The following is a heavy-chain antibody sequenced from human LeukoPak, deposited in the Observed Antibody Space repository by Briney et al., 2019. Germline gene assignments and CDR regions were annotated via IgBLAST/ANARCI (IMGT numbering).Heavy chain of an antibody. CDR1: GFTFSSYS. Sequence: GGSLRLSCAASGFTFSSYSMNWVRQAPGKGLEWVSSISSSSSYIYYADSVKGRFTISRDNAKNSLYLQMNSLRAEDTAVYYRARAGPGSYYDQYYFDYWGQGTLVTVSS. D-gene: IGHD1-26*01. V-gene: IGHV3-21*01. CDR2: ISSSSSYI. J-gene: IGHJ4*02. CDR3: ARAGPGSYYDQYYFDY.